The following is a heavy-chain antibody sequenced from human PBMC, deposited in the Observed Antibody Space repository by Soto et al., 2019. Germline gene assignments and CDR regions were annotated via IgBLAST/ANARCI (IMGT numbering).Heavy chain of an antibody. D-gene: IGHD1-26*01. V-gene: IGHV3-48*02. Sequence: GGSLRLSCAASGFTFSSYSMNWVREAPGKGLEWVSYISSSSSTIYYADSVKGRFTISRDNAKNSLYLQMNSLRDEDTAVYYCASDSPVSGNYQDLDYWGQGTLVSVSS. CDR1: GFTFSSYS. CDR3: ASDSPVSGNYQDLDY. CDR2: ISSSSSTI. J-gene: IGHJ4*02.